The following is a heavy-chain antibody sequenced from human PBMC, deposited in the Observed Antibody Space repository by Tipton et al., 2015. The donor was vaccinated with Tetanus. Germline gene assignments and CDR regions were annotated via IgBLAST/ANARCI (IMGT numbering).Heavy chain of an antibody. V-gene: IGHV3-7*01. CDR2: IQPAGSQK. D-gene: IGHD2-21*02. CDR1: GFTFSSYW. Sequence: SLRLSCTASGFTFSSYWMSWVRQAPGKGLQWVANIQPAGSQKYYVDSVRGRFTVSRDNAKKSLYLQLNSLRGEDTAVYYCARVSHVVVPATALSFSTDEGFDYWGLGTLVTVSS. CDR3: ARVSHVVVPATALSFSTDEGFDY. J-gene: IGHJ4*02.